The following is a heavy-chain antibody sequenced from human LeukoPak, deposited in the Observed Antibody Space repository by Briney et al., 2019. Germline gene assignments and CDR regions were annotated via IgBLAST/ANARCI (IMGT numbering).Heavy chain of an antibody. CDR2: IRNKANRYTT. Sequence: GGSLRLSCAASGFTFSDHHMDWVRQAPGEGLEWVARIRNKANRYTTEYAASVKGRFTISRDDSENSLYLQMDSLKTEDTAVYYCARGSSGWVPPGYWGQGTLVTVSS. CDR3: ARGSSGWVPPGY. CDR1: GFTFSDHH. V-gene: IGHV3-72*01. J-gene: IGHJ4*02. D-gene: IGHD6-19*01.